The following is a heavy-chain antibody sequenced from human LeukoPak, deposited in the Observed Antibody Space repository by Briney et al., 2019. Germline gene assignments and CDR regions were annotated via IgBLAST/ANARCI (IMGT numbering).Heavy chain of an antibody. J-gene: IGHJ4*02. CDR2: IYTSGST. Sequence: SETLSLTCTVSGGSISSYYWSWIRQPAGKGLEWIGRIYTSGSTNYNPSLKSRVTMSVDTPKNQFSLKLSSVTAADTAVYYCARDMSEGLRLSYYFDYWGQGTLVTVSS. D-gene: IGHD5-12*01. CDR3: ARDMSEGLRLSYYFDY. V-gene: IGHV4-4*07. CDR1: GGSISSYY.